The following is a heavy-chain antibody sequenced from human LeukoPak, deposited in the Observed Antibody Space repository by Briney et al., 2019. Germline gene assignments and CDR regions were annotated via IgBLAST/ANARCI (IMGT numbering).Heavy chain of an antibody. CDR2: IYYSGST. CDR1: GGSISGYY. V-gene: IGHV4-39*07. CDR3: ARVEEGWFDP. J-gene: IGHJ5*02. Sequence: SETLSLTCTVSGGSISGYYWGWIRQPPGKGLEWIGSIYYSGSTYYNPSLKSRVTISVDTSKNQFSLKLSSVTAADTAVYYCARVEEGWFDPWGQGTLVTVSS.